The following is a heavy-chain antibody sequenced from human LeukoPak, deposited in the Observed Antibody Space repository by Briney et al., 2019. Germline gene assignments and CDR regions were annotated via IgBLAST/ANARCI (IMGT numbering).Heavy chain of an antibody. CDR3: GRYTSSPRGFDC. D-gene: IGHD6-13*01. V-gene: IGHV3-48*02. Sequence: GGSLRLSCAASGFTLSNYNMNWVRQAPGKGREWGSYIGSSSRTTYYTDSLKGRFTLSRDKTKNTLYLQKNTLRDEDTAIYYCGRYTSSPRGFDCGGEGTLVTVPS. CDR2: IGSSSRTT. J-gene: IGHJ4*02. CDR1: GFTLSNYN.